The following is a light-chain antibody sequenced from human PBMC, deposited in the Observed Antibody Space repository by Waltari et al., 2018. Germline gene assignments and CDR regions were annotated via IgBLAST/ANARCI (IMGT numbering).Light chain of an antibody. V-gene: IGKV3-15*01. CDR3: QQYNNWPRT. Sequence: EIVITQSPATLSVSPGERATLSCRSSQGLNSNLAWYQQKPGQAPRPLIYDASSRATDIPARFSGSGSGTEFTLTISSLQSEDFAVYYCQQYNNWPRTFGQGTKLEIK. CDR1: QGLNSN. CDR2: DAS. J-gene: IGKJ2*01.